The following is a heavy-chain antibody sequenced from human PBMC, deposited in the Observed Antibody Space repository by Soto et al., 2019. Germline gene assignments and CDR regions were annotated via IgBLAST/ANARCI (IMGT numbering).Heavy chain of an antibody. CDR2: ISAYNGNT. Sequence: ASVKVSCKASGYTFTSYGISWVRQAPGQGLEWMGWISAYNGNTNYAQKLQGRVTMTTDTSTSTAYMELRSLRSDDTAVYYCARDLRNYDILTGSDYWGQGTLVTVS. V-gene: IGHV1-18*01. J-gene: IGHJ4*02. CDR3: ARDLRNYDILTGSDY. D-gene: IGHD3-9*01. CDR1: GYTFTSYG.